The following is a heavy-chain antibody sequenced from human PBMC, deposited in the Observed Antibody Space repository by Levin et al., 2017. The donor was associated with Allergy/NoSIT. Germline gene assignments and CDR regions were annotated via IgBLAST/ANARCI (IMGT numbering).Heavy chain of an antibody. CDR1: GFPFSIYG. CDR2: IANDGTYK. Sequence: LSLTCAASGFPFSIYGMHWLRQAPGKGLEWVAVIANDGTYKHYADSVKGRFTISRDNSKNTLYLQMNSLRPDDTAVYYCAKVVPYGSGTYAHDYWGQGTLVTVSS. CDR3: AKVVPYGSGTYAHDY. V-gene: IGHV3-30*18. J-gene: IGHJ4*02. D-gene: IGHD3-10*01.